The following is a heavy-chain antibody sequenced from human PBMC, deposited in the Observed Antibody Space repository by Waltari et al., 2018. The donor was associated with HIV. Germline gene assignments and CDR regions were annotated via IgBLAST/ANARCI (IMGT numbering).Heavy chain of an antibody. CDR2: VNSNGIGT. V-gene: IGHV3-64D*06. CDR3: VKDGEQWLGGENACDI. Sequence: EVPLVEFGGGWVQRGGSLRLSCSASGFTFSIYTRHWVRQAPGKVVEYVSAVNSNGIGTYYADSVKGRFTISRDNSKNTLYLHISSLIAYDTAVYYCVKDGEQWLGGENACDIWGQGTMVTVSS. D-gene: IGHD6-19*01. J-gene: IGHJ3*02. CDR1: GFTFSIYT.